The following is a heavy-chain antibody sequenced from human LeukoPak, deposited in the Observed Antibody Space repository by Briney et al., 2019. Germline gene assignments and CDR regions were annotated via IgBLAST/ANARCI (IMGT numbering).Heavy chain of an antibody. Sequence: ASVKVSCKASGYSFISYGITWVRQAPGQGLEWMGWISAYNGNTNYAQKVQGRVTMTTDTSTSTVYLELKSLRSDDTAVYYCARNLFAGDGPNSDYWGQGTLVTVSS. CDR3: ARNLFAGDGPNSDY. D-gene: IGHD2-21*02. CDR2: ISAYNGNT. CDR1: GYSFISYG. J-gene: IGHJ4*02. V-gene: IGHV1-18*01.